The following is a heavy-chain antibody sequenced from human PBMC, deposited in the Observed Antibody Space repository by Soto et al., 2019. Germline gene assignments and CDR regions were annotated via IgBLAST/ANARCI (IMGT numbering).Heavy chain of an antibody. V-gene: IGHV3-23*01. J-gene: IGHJ4*02. CDR2: IAGSSGTT. Sequence: GGSLRLSCVASGFTFSTSAMSWVRQAPGKGLEWVSIIAGSSGTTMYADSVKGRFTISRDNSKNTLYLQMNSLRAEDTAVYYCAGPGYSSQDYWGQGALVTVSS. D-gene: IGHD5-18*01. CDR3: AGPGYSSQDY. CDR1: GFTFSTSA.